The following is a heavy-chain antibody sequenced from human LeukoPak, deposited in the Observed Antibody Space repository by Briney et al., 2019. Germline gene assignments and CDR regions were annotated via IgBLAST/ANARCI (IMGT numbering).Heavy chain of an antibody. CDR2: IYYSGST. Sequence: PSETLSLTCTVSGGSISSSSYYWGWIRQPPGKGLEWIGSIYYSGSTYYNPSLKSRVTISVDTSKNQFSLKLSSVTAADTAVYYCARDQGGSGWHIMGYYFDYWGQGTLVTVSS. J-gene: IGHJ4*02. V-gene: IGHV4-39*02. CDR3: ARDQGGSGWHIMGYYFDY. CDR1: GGSISSSSYY. D-gene: IGHD6-19*01.